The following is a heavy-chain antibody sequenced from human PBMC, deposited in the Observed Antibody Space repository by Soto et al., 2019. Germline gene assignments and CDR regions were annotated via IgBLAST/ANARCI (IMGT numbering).Heavy chain of an antibody. D-gene: IGHD5-18*01. CDR1: GFTFSSYA. Sequence: VQLVESGGGVVQPGRSLRLSCAASGFTFSSYAMHWVRQAPGKGLEWVAVISYDGRNKYYADSVKGRFTISRDNSNNSLYLQMNSLRAEDTAVYYCARAPQWIQLWEMERAGGWFDPWGQGTLVTVSS. J-gene: IGHJ5*02. CDR2: ISYDGRNK. CDR3: ARAPQWIQLWEMERAGGWFDP. V-gene: IGHV3-30-3*01.